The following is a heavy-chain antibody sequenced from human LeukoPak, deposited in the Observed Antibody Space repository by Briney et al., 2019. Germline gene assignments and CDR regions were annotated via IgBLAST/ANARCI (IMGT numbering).Heavy chain of an antibody. Sequence: ASVKVSCKASGYTFTSYGISWVRQAPGQGLEWMGWISAYNGNTNYAQKLQGRVTMTTDTSTSTAYMELRSLRSDDTAVYYCARDRPDYYCSSTSCSGLDYWGQGTLATVSS. J-gene: IGHJ4*02. CDR3: ARDRPDYYCSSTSCSGLDY. D-gene: IGHD2-2*01. CDR1: GYTFTSYG. CDR2: ISAYNGNT. V-gene: IGHV1-18*01.